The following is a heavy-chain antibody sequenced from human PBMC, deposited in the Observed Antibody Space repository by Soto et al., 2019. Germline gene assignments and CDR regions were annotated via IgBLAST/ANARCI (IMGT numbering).Heavy chain of an antibody. Sequence: GSSVNVSCKASGYTFTSYGISWVRQAPGQGLEWMGWISAYNGNTNYAQKFQGRVTMTRDTSTSTVYMELSSLRSEDTAVYYCARAGRLGFGEFDDWFDPWGQGTLVTVS. J-gene: IGHJ5*02. CDR3: ARAGRLGFGEFDDWFDP. CDR1: GYTFTSYG. V-gene: IGHV1-18*01. D-gene: IGHD3-10*01. CDR2: ISAYNGNT.